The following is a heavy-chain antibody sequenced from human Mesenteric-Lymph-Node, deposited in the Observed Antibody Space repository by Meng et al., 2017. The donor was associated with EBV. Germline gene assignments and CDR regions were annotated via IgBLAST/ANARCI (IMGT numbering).Heavy chain of an antibody. V-gene: IGHV1-46*01. J-gene: IGHJ4*02. CDR2: INPSGGST. CDR1: GNIFSSYA. Sequence: QGLLVKSGSELKKPGASVKVSCKASGNIFSSYAVNCVRQAPGQGLEWMGIINPSGGSTSYAQKFQGRVTMTRDTSTSTVYMELSGLRYDDTAFYYCANDGFPFDYWGQGTLVTVSS. D-gene: IGHD5-24*01. CDR3: ANDGFPFDY.